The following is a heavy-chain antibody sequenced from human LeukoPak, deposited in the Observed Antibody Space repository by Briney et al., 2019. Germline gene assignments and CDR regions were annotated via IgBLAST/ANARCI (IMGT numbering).Heavy chain of an antibody. D-gene: IGHD6-19*01. V-gene: IGHV3-53*01. CDR1: GFTVSSNY. CDR2: IYSGGST. Sequence: GGSLRLSCAASGFTVSSNYMSWVRQAPGKGLEWVSVIYSGGSTYYADSVKGRFTISRDNSKNTLYLQMNSLRAEDTAVYYCAKEPDSSGWSEGVDYWGQGTLVTVSS. J-gene: IGHJ4*02. CDR3: AKEPDSSGWSEGVDY.